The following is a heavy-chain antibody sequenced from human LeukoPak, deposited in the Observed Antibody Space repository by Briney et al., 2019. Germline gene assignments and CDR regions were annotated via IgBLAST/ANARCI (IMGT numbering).Heavy chain of an antibody. CDR3: ARGGGSSWYMRVDYFDY. V-gene: IGHV3-11*01. J-gene: IGHJ4*02. CDR2: ISSSGSTI. D-gene: IGHD6-13*01. Sequence: LSLTCTVSGGSISSYYWIWIRQAPGKGLEWVSYISSSGSTIYYADSVKGRFTISRDNAKNSLYLQMNSLRAEDTAVYYCARGGGSSWYMRVDYFDYWGQGTLVTVSS. CDR1: GGSISSYY.